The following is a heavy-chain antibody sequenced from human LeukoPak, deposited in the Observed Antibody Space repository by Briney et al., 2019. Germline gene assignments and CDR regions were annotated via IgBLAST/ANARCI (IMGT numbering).Heavy chain of an antibody. J-gene: IGHJ6*04. D-gene: IGHD2-2*01. CDR1: GGSFSGYY. CDR2: INHSGST. CDR3: ARCKGNVVPAASLDV. Sequence: SETLSLTCAVYGGSFSGYYWSWIRQPPGKGLEWIGEINHSGSTNYNPSLKSRVTISVDTSKNQFSLKLSSVTAADTAVYHCARCKGNVVPAASLDVWGKGTTVTVSS. V-gene: IGHV4-34*01.